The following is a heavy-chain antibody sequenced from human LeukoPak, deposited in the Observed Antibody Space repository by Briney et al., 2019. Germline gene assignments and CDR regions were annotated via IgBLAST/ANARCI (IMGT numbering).Heavy chain of an antibody. CDR3: SRRVDATRWFDP. Sequence: PGGSLRLSCAASGFTFSSYLMHWVRQAPGKGLEWVSRINGDGTTTNYADSVKGRFTISRDNAKNTLYLEMNSLGAEDTAVYYCSRRVDATRWFDPWGQGTLVTVSS. CDR1: GFTFSSYL. CDR2: INGDGTTT. J-gene: IGHJ5*02. V-gene: IGHV3-74*01. D-gene: IGHD2-15*01.